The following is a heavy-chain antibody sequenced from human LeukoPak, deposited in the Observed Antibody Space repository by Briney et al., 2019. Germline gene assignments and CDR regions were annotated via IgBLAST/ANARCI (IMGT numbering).Heavy chain of an antibody. CDR2: IYYSGST. D-gene: IGHD5-24*01. CDR3: ARVTEIRDGYIFDAFDI. CDR1: GGSISSGDYY. V-gene: IGHV4-30-4*01. J-gene: IGHJ3*02. Sequence: PSETLSLTCTVSGGSISSGDYYWSWIRQPPGKGLEWTGYIYYSGSTYYNPSLKSRVTISVDTSKNQFSLKLSSVTAADTAVYYCARVTEIRDGYIFDAFDIWGQGTMVTVSS.